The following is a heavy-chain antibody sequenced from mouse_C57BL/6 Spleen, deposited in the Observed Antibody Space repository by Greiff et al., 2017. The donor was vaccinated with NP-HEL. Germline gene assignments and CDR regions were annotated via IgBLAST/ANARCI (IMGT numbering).Heavy chain of an antibody. J-gene: IGHJ4*01. D-gene: IGHD1-1*01. Sequence: QVHVKQSGAELVKPGASVKLSCKASGYTFTEYTIHWVKQRSGQGLEWIGWFYPGSGSIKYNEKFKDKATLTADKSSSTVYMELSRLTSEDSAVYFCARHEDGAIYYYGSSPHYAMDYWGQGTSVTVSS. CDR2: FYPGSGSI. V-gene: IGHV1-62-2*01. CDR1: GYTFTEYT. CDR3: ARHEDGAIYYYGSSPHYAMDY.